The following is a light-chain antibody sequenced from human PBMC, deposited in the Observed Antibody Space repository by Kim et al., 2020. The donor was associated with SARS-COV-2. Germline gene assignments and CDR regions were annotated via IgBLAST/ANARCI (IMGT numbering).Light chain of an antibody. CDR3: QAWDSSTVV. J-gene: IGLJ2*01. V-gene: IGLV3-1*01. Sequence: SPGQTARITCSGDKLGDKYACWYQQKPGQSPVLVIYQDSKRPSGIPERFSGSNSGNTATLTISGTQAMDEADYYCQAWDSSTVVFGGGTQLTVL. CDR1: KLGDKY. CDR2: QDS.